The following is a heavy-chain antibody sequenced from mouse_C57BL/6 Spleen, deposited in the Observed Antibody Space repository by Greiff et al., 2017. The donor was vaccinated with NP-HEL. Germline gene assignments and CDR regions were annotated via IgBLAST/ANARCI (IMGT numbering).Heavy chain of an antibody. V-gene: IGHV1-22*01. CDR2: INPNNGGT. CDR3: ARVYYYGSSSWFAY. CDR1: GYTFTDYN. Sequence: EVQLQQSGPELVKPGASVKMSCKASGYTFTDYNMHWVKQSHGKSLEWIGYINPNNGGTSYNQKFKGKATLTVNKSSSTAYMELRSLTSEDSAVYYCARVYYYGSSSWFAYWGQGTLVTVSA. D-gene: IGHD1-1*01. J-gene: IGHJ3*01.